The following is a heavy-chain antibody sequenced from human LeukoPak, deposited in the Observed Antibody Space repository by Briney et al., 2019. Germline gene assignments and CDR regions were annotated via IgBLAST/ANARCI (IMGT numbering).Heavy chain of an antibody. CDR2: INHNGNVN. D-gene: IGHD3-16*01. CDR1: GFTFSNFA. CDR3: ARGGGLDV. V-gene: IGHV3-7*03. J-gene: IGHJ6*02. Sequence: GGSLRLSCAASGFTFSNFAMSWVRQAPGKGLEWVASINHNGNVNYYVDSVKGRFTISRDNAKNSLYLQMSNLRAEDTAVYFCARGGGLDVWGQGATVTVSS.